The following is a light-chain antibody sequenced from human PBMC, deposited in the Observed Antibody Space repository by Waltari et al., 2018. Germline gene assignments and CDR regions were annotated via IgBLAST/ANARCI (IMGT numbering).Light chain of an antibody. J-gene: IGLJ2*01. CDR1: SSDVGGYNY. CDR2: DVS. V-gene: IGLV2-14*04. CDR3: SSYTSSSTVV. Sequence: VSGSPGQSITISCTGTSSDVGGYNYVSWYQQHPGKAPKLMIYDVSNRPSGVSNRFSGSKSGNTASLTISGLQAEDEADYYCSSYTSSSTVVFGGGTKLTVL.